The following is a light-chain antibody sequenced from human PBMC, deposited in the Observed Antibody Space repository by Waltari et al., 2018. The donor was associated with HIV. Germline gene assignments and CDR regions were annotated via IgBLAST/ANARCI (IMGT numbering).Light chain of an antibody. Sequence: QSVLTQPPSASATPGQRVVISCSGTWQDIGRSFVYGFLLLPGTTPQLLISRNAQRPSGVPDRFSGSKSDSSASLAVTDLRSEDEGDYYCSTWDNRLGTYIFGGGTKLTVL. V-gene: IGLV1-47*01. J-gene: IGLJ2*01. CDR3: STWDNRLGTYI. CDR1: WQDIGRSF. CDR2: RNA.